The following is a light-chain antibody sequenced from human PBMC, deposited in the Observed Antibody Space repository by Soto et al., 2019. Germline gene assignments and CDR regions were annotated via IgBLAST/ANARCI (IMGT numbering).Light chain of an antibody. Sequence: QSALTQPASVSGSPGQSITISCTGTSSDVDGYKYVSWYQQHPGKAPKLMIYEVTNRPSGVSTRFSGSRSGNTASLTISGLQAEDEADYYCSSSTTSSTLYVFGTGTKVTVL. CDR3: SSSTTSSTLYV. J-gene: IGLJ1*01. CDR1: SSDVDGYKY. V-gene: IGLV2-14*01. CDR2: EVT.